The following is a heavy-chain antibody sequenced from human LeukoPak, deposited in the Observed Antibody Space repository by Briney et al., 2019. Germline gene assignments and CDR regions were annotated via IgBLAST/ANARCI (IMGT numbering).Heavy chain of an antibody. CDR2: IYSGGSS. J-gene: IGHJ4*02. CDR3: ATELRLGFSSSSHFDS. D-gene: IGHD6-13*01. CDR1: GFIVDNNY. Sequence: GGSLRLSCAASGFIVDNNYMAWVRQAPGKGLEWVSLIYSGGSSFYADSVKGRFTISRDISKNTLFLQMNSLRAEDTAVYYCATELRLGFSSSSHFDSWGLGTLVSVSP. V-gene: IGHV3-53*01.